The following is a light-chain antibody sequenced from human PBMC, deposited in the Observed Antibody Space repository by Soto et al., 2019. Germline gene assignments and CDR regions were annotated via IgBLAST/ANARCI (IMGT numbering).Light chain of an antibody. CDR1: QSVSSN. J-gene: IGKJ5*01. V-gene: IGKV3-15*01. Sequence: EIVMMQSPATLSVSPGERVTLSCRASQSVSSNLAWYQQKSGQAPRLLIYGASTSATGIPARFSGSGSGTEFTITISSLQSEDFAIYYCQQYNNWPPVTFGQGTRLEIK. CDR3: QQYNNWPPVT. CDR2: GAS.